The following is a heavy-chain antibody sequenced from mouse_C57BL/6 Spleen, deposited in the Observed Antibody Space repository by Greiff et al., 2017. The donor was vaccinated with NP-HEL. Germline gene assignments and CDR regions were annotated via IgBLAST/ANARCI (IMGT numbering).Heavy chain of an antibody. Sequence: VQLQQPGAELVKPGASVKLSCKASGYTFTSYRMHWVKQRPGKGLEWIGIIHPNSGSTNYNEKFKSKATLTVDKSSSTAYMQLSSLTSEDSAVYYCARFDDCGWGAMDYWGQGTSVTVSS. CDR3: ARFDDCGWGAMDY. V-gene: IGHV1-64*01. CDR2: IHPNSGST. D-gene: IGHD1-1*02. J-gene: IGHJ4*01. CDR1: GYTFTSYR.